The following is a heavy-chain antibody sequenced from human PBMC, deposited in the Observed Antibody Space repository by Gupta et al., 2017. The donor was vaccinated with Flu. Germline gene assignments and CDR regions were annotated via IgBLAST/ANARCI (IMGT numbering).Heavy chain of an antibody. Sequence: EVQLVQSGAEVKKPGESLKISCKGSGYSFTNYWIAWVRQMPGKGLEWMGITYPGDSETRYSPSFQGQVMISTDKSIRTAYLQLSSLKASDTAMYYCARLNEVDYNEGLGPCDIWGQGTMVIVSS. J-gene: IGHJ3*02. V-gene: IGHV5-51*03. CDR3: ARLNEVDYNEGLGPCDI. CDR1: GYSFTNYW. D-gene: IGHD4-11*01. CDR2: TYPGDSET.